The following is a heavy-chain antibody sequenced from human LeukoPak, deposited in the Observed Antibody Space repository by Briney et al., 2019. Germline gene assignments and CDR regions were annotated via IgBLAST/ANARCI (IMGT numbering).Heavy chain of an antibody. Sequence: SVKVSCKASGGTFSSYAISWVRQAPGQGLEWMGGIIPIFGTANYAQKFQGRVTITADESTSTAYMELSSLRSEDTAVYYCARGRSGWEYYFDYWGQGTLVTVSS. CDR3: ARGRSGWEYYFDY. V-gene: IGHV1-69*13. CDR2: IIPIFGTA. J-gene: IGHJ4*02. CDR1: GGTFSSYA. D-gene: IGHD1-26*01.